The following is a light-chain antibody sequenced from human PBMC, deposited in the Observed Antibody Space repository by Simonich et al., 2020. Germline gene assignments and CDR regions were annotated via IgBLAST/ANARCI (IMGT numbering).Light chain of an antibody. Sequence: QSALTQPASVSGSPGQSITISCTGTSSDVVGYNYVSWYHQHPGKAPKLMIYDVSKRPSGVSNRCSGSKSGNTASLTISGLQAEDEADYYCSSYTSSSTWVFGGGTKLTVL. V-gene: IGLV2-14*01. CDR1: SSDVVGYNY. CDR2: DVS. CDR3: SSYTSSSTWV. J-gene: IGLJ3*02.